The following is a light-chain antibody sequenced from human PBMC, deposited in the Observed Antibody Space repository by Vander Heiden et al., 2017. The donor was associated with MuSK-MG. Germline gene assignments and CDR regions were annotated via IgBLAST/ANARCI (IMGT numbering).Light chain of an antibody. CDR3: QQFNNWPRWT. CDR2: AAS. J-gene: IGKJ1*01. Sequence: EIVMTQSPATLSVSPGERATLSCRASQSISNNLAWYQQKPGQAPRLLIYAASSRAAGVPARFSGSGSGTEFTLTISSLQSEDFAVYYCQQFNNWPRWTFGQGTKVEIK. V-gene: IGKV3-15*01. CDR1: QSISNN.